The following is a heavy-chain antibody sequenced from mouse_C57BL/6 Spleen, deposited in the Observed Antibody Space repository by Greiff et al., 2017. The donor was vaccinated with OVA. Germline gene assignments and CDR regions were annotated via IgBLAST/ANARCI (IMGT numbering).Heavy chain of an antibody. CDR1: GFTFSDYG. CDR2: ISSGSSTI. D-gene: IGHD1-1*01. V-gene: IGHV5-17*01. J-gene: IGHJ3*01. CDR3: ARQSYFAY. Sequence: EVNVVESGGGLVKPGGSLTLSCAASGFTFSDYGMHWVRQAPEKGLEWVAYISSGSSTIYYADTVKGRFTISRDNAKNTLFLQMTSLRAEDTAMYYCARQSYFAYWGQGTLVTVSA.